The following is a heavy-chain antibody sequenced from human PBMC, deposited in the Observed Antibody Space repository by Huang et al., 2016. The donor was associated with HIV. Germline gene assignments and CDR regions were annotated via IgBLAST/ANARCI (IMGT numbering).Heavy chain of an antibody. J-gene: IGHJ4*02. V-gene: IGHV1-69*13. CDR3: ARARGYYDSSVSYYFDY. CDR2: IIPSVGPA. CDR1: GGTFSSYA. D-gene: IGHD3-22*01. Sequence: QVQLVQSGAEVKKPGSSVKVSCKASGGTFSSYAISWVRQAPGQGLEWMVGIIPSVGPANYAQKCQGRVTITADESTSTAYMELSSLRSEDTAVYYCARARGYYDSSVSYYFDYWGQGTLVTVSS.